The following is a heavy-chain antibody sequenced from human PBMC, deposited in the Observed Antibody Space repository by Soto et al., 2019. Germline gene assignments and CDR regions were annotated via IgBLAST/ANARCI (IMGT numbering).Heavy chain of an antibody. V-gene: IGHV3-11*05. D-gene: IGHD3-16*01. J-gene: IGHJ4*02. Sequence: GGPLRLSCSASGFTFSDYYMNWIRQAPGKGREWVSYISNSRSFSNYADSVKGRFTISRDNAKSSLYLQMNSLRAEDTAVYYCARDPALASKYYESDDDGGIDYWGQGTLVTVSS. CDR1: GFTFSDYY. CDR3: ARDPALASKYYESDDDGGIDY. CDR2: ISNSRSFS.